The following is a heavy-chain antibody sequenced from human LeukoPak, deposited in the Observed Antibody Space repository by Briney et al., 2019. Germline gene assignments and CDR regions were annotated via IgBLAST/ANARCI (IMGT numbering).Heavy chain of an antibody. Sequence: GGSLRLSCAAPGFTFSNYAMHWVRQAPGKGLEWVAVISYDGTKEYYADSVKGRFTISRDNSKNTLYLQMDSLRAEDTAVFYCARARIRTGSVYYYYMNVWGKGTTVIVSS. J-gene: IGHJ6*03. CDR3: ARARIRTGSVYYYYMNV. CDR2: ISYDGTKE. V-gene: IGHV3-30*04. CDR1: GFTFSNYA. D-gene: IGHD3/OR15-3a*01.